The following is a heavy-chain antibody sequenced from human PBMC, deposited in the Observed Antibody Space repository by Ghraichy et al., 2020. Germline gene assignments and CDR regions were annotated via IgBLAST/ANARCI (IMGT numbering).Heavy chain of an antibody. J-gene: IGHJ4*02. Sequence: GESLRLSCVASGFSFSSYDMTWVRQVPGKGLEWVSSIGGSDYFAYYTDSVKGRFTISRDNSRNTLYLQMNGLRAEEAAIYYCARFRTGSSRHFDYWGQGTLVTVSS. CDR2: IGGSDYFA. CDR1: GFSFSSYD. CDR3: ARFRTGSSRHFDY. D-gene: IGHD1-1*01. V-gene: IGHV3-23*01.